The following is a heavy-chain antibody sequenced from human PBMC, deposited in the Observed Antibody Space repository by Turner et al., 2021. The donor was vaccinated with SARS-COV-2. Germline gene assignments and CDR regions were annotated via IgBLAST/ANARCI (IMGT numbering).Heavy chain of an antibody. CDR3: ARPYSSGWYINFIF. V-gene: IGHV3-7*01. J-gene: IGHJ1*01. CDR2: IKEDGSEK. CDR1: GFTFNNYW. Sequence: EVQLEESGGGLVQPGGSLRLSCAASGFTFNNYWMTWVRQAPGKGLGWVANIKEDGSEKYYVDSVKGRFTISRDNAKNSMYLQMNTLRAEDTAVYYCARPYSSGWYINFIFWGQGTLVTVSS. D-gene: IGHD6-19*01.